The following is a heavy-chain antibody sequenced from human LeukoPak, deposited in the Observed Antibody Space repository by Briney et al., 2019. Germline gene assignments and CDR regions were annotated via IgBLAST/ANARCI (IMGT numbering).Heavy chain of an antibody. CDR3: ARHRGGYGRDAFDI. CDR1: GGSISSYY. CDR2: IYYSGST. D-gene: IGHD5-18*01. J-gene: IGHJ3*02. Sequence: SETLSLTCNVSGGSISSYYWSWVRQPPGKGLEWSGNIYYSGSTNHNPSLKSRVTISVDTSKNQFSLKLSSVTAVDTAVYYCARHRGGYGRDAFDIWGQGTMVTVSS. V-gene: IGHV4-59*08.